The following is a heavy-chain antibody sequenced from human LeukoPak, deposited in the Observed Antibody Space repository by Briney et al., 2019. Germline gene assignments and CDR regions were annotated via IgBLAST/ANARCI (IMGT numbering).Heavy chain of an antibody. CDR1: GFTFSSYA. CDR2: ISSSSSYI. Sequence: GGSLRLSCAASGFTFSSYAMSWVRQAPGKGLEWVSSISSSSSYIYYADSVKGRFTISRDNAKNSLYLQMNSLRAEDTAVYYCARARGRSINDAFDIWGQGTMVTVSS. CDR3: ARARGRSINDAFDI. D-gene: IGHD3-16*01. V-gene: IGHV3-21*01. J-gene: IGHJ3*02.